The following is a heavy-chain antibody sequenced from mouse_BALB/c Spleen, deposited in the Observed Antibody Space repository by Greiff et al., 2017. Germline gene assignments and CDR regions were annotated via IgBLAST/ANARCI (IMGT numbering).Heavy chain of an antibody. D-gene: IGHD1-1*01. CDR2: IFPGDGST. CDR1: GYTFTSYD. CDR3: ARDVVASSFDY. V-gene: IGHV1S56*01. J-gene: IGHJ3*01. Sequence: VQLQQSGAELVKPGASVKLSCKASGYTFTSYDINWVRQRPEQGLEWIGWIFPGDGSTKYNEKFKGKATLTTNKSSSTAYMQLSRLTSEDSAVYFWARDVVASSFDYWGQGTLVTVSA.